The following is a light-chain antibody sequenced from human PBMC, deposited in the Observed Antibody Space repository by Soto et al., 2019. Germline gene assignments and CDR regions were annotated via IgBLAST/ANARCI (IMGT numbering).Light chain of an antibody. V-gene: IGKV3-15*01. J-gene: IGKJ4*01. CDR1: QSVSSN. CDR3: QQYYSYPPLT. CDR2: GAS. Sequence: EIVLTPSPGTLSLSPGERATLSCRASQSVSSNLAWYQQKPGQAPRLLIYGASTRATGIPARFSGSGSGTDFTLTISCLQSEDFATYYCQQYYSYPPLTFGGGTKVDIK.